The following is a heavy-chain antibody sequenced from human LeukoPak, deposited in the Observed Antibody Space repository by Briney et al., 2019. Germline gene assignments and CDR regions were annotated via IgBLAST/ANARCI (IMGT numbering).Heavy chain of an antibody. CDR1: GFSLSTSGVG. CDR2: IYWDDDK. CDR3: APSTYYDFWSGYPSRDYFDY. D-gene: IGHD3-3*01. Sequence: SGPTLVNPTQTLTLTCTFSGFSLSTSGVGVGWIRQPPGKALEWLALIYWDDDKRYSPSLKSRLTITKDTSKNHVVLTMTNMDPVDTATYYCAPSTYYDFWSGYPSRDYFDYWGQGTLVTVSS. V-gene: IGHV2-5*02. J-gene: IGHJ4*02.